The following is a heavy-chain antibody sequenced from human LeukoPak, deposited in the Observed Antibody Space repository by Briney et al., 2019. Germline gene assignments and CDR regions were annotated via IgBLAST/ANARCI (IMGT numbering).Heavy chain of an antibody. V-gene: IGHV4-39*01. J-gene: IGHJ6*02. CDR2: IYYSGST. CDR3: ARLGAPGGTRSGYYYYGMDV. Sequence: SETLSLTCTVSGGSISSGGSYWGWIRQPPGKGLEWIGSIYYSGSTYYNPSLKSRVTISVDTSKNQFSLKLSSVTAADTAVYYCARLGAPGGTRSGYYYYGMDVWGQGTTVTVSS. CDR1: GGSISSGGSY. D-gene: IGHD6-13*01.